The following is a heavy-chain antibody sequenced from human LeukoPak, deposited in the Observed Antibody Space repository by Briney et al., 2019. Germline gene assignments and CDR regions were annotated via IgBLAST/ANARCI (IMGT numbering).Heavy chain of an antibody. CDR3: ARGPIIAVAGSSGLDY. J-gene: IGHJ4*02. Sequence: SETLSLTCAVYGGSFSGYYWSWIRQPPGKGLEWIGEINHSGSTNYNPSLKSRVTISVDTSKNQFSLKLSSVTAADTAVYYCARGPIIAVAGSSGLDYWGQGTLVTVSS. D-gene: IGHD6-19*01. CDR1: GGSFSGYY. V-gene: IGHV4-34*01. CDR2: INHSGST.